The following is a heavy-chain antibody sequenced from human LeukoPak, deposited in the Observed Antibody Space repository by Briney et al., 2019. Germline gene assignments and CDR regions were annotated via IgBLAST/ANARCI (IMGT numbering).Heavy chain of an antibody. J-gene: IGHJ5*02. CDR1: GGSVSSSNYY. D-gene: IGHD3-10*01. V-gene: IGHV4-30-4*08. Sequence: SETLSLTCTVSGGSVSSSNYYWSWIRQPPGKGLEWIGYIYYSGSTYYNPSLKSRVTTSIDTSKNQFSLKLSSVTAADTAFYYCARGLLWFGEQKSWFDPWGQGTLVTVSS. CDR3: ARGLLWFGEQKSWFDP. CDR2: IYYSGST.